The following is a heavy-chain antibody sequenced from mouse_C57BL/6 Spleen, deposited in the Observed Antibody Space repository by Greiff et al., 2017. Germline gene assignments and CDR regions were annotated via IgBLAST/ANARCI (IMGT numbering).Heavy chain of an antibody. Sequence: VKLVESGAELVRPGASVTLSCKASGYTFTDYEMHWVKQTPVHGLEWIGAIDPETGGTAYNQKFKGKAILTADKSSNTAYMELRSLTSEDSAVYYCTKKGVTLRAAGYDYCGQGTTLTVSS. D-gene: IGHD1-1*01. V-gene: IGHV1-15*01. CDR3: TKKGVTLRAAGYDY. J-gene: IGHJ2*01. CDR2: IDPETGGT. CDR1: GYTFTDYE.